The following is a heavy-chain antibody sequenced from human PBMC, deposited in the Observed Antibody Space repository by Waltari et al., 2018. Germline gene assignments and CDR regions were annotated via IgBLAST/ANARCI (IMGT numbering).Heavy chain of an antibody. Sequence: VQLQQWGAGLLKPSETLSLTCAVYGGTFHDHYWNWIRQPPGKGLEWIGQINDSGSTNYNPSLRSRVTISVDTSKNQFSLNLSAVTAADTAVYYCASSYYDTSCYSPFDYWGQGTLVTVSS. D-gene: IGHD3-22*01. V-gene: IGHV4-34*01. CDR1: GGTFHDHY. CDR3: ASSYYDTSCYSPFDY. CDR2: INDSGST. J-gene: IGHJ4*02.